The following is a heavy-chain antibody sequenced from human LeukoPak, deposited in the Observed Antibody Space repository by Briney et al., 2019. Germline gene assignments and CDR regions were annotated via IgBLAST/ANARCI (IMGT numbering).Heavy chain of an antibody. CDR1: GFTFSSYE. Sequence: GGSLRLSCAASGFTFSSYEMNWVRQAPGKGLEWVSYISSTGITISYADSVKGRFTISRDNTNNSLYLQMNSLRAEDTAVYYCARAGPTVTNYFDYWGQGSLVTVSS. J-gene: IGHJ4*02. CDR2: ISSTGITI. D-gene: IGHD4-17*01. CDR3: ARAGPTVTNYFDY. V-gene: IGHV3-48*03.